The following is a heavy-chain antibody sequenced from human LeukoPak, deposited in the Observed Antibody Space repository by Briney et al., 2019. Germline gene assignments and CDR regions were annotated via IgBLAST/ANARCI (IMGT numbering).Heavy chain of an antibody. Sequence: GGSLRLSCAASGFTFSSYGMHWVRQAPGKGLEWVAFIRYDGSNKYYADSVKGRFTISRGNSKNTLYLQMNSLRAEDTAVYYCAKDFRYDEGYWGQGTLVTVSS. CDR1: GFTFSSYG. CDR3: AKDFRYDEGY. J-gene: IGHJ4*02. V-gene: IGHV3-30*02. CDR2: IRYDGSNK. D-gene: IGHD1-14*01.